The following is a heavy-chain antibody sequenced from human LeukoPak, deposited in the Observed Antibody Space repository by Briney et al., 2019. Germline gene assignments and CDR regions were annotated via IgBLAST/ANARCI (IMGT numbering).Heavy chain of an antibody. CDR3: ARDDLDDYGDYVGDYYYGMDV. V-gene: IGHV3-48*01. CDR2: ISSSSSTI. J-gene: IGHJ6*02. CDR1: GFTFSSYA. D-gene: IGHD4-17*01. Sequence: GGSLRLSCAASGFTFSSYAMHWVRQAPGKGLEWVSYISSSSSTIYYADSVKGRFTISRDDAKNSLYLQMNSLRAEDTAVYYCARDDLDDYGDYVGDYYYGMDVWGQGTTVTVSS.